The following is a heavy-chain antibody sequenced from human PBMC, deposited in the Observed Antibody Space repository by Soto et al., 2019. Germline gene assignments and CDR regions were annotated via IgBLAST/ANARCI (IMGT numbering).Heavy chain of an antibody. CDR3: ARGVVVGYYDSSGYYPAGGGAFDI. J-gene: IGHJ3*02. Sequence: GGSLRLSCAASGFTFSSYDMHWVRQAPGKGLEWVSAIGTAGDTYYPGSVKGRFTISRENAKNSLYLQMNSLRAGDTAVYYCARGVVVGYYDSSGYYPAGGGAFDIWGQGTMVTVSS. CDR1: GFTFSSYD. V-gene: IGHV3-13*01. D-gene: IGHD3-22*01. CDR2: IGTAGDT.